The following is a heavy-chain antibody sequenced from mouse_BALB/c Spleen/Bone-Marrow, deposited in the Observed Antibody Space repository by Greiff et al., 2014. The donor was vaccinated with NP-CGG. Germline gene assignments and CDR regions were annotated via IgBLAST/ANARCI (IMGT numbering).Heavy chain of an antibody. D-gene: IGHD1-1*01. CDR3: ASYYYGSSTFAY. Sequence: EVQLQQSGAELVKPGASVKLSCTASGFNIKDTYMHWVKQRPEQCLEWIGRIDPANGNTKYDPKFQGKATITADTSSNTAYLQLSSLTSEDTAVYYCASYYYGSSTFAYWGQETLVTVSA. CDR2: IDPANGNT. V-gene: IGHV14-3*02. J-gene: IGHJ3*01. CDR1: GFNIKDTY.